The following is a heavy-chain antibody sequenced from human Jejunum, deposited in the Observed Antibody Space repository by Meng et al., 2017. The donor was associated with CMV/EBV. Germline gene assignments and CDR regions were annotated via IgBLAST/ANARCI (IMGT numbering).Heavy chain of an antibody. CDR1: GVGVDAYE. V-gene: IGHV3-48*03. D-gene: IGHD3-22*01. Sequence: SLGASGVGVDAYEMNWVSQEAGKGLEWVSYISDGGNTIYYSDSVKGRFTISRDNAKNSLYLQMNSLRVEDSAIYYGARGGYYDPYYWGQGTLVTVSS. CDR3: ARGGYYDPYY. CDR2: ISDGGNTI. J-gene: IGHJ4*02.